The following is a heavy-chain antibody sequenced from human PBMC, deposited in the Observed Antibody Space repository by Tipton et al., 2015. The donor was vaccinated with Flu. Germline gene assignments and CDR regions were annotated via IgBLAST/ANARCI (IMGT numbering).Heavy chain of an antibody. V-gene: IGHV4-38-2*01. CDR3: ARRDSSHYVSDAKSWFHS. J-gene: IGHJ5*01. CDR1: GSSIGGSYC. D-gene: IGHD3-16*01. CDR2: ICPGSM. Sequence: TLSLTCSVSGSSIGGSYCWGWIRQPPRKGLQWIGNICPGSMYYNPSLKSRLTLSLDTSRIQFSLRLTCVTAADTAVYYCARRDSSHYVSDAKSWFHSWGPGTLVTVSS.